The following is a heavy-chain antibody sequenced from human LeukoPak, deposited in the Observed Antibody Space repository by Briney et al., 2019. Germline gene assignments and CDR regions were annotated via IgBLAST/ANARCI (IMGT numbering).Heavy chain of an antibody. CDR1: GGSISSSSYY. Sequence: SETLSLTCTVSGGSISSSSYYWGWIRQPPGKGLEWIGTIYYNGRTYYNPSLKSRVTISADTSKNQFSLKLISVTAADTAVYYCASRKLGNDYWGQGTLVTVSS. D-gene: IGHD7-27*01. J-gene: IGHJ4*02. V-gene: IGHV4-39*07. CDR3: ASRKLGNDY. CDR2: IYYNGRT.